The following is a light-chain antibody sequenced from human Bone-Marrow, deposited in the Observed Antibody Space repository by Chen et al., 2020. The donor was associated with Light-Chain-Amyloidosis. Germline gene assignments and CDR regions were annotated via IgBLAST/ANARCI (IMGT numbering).Light chain of an antibody. CDR1: SSNIGAGYD. J-gene: IGLJ3*02. V-gene: IGLV1-40*01. Sequence: QSVLTQPPSVSGAPGQRVTLSCTGSSSNIGAGYDVHWYQQLPGTAPKLLIYDNANRPSGVPDRFSGSKSGSSASLAITGLQAEDEADYYCQSYDGSLGGSRVFGGGTKLTVL. CDR2: DNA. CDR3: QSYDGSLGGSRV.